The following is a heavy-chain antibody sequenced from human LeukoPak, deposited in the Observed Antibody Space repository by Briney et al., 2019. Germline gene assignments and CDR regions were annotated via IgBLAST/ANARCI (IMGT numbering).Heavy chain of an antibody. CDR3: ARSAHGRRVVPAASRYYYYGMDV. CDR2: INHSGST. J-gene: IGHJ6*04. Sequence: SETLSLTCAVYGGSFSGYYWSWIRQPPGKGLEWIGEINHSGSTNYNPSLKSRVTISVDTSKNQFSLKLSSVTAADTAVYYCARSAHGRRVVPAASRYYYYGMDVWGKGTMVTVSS. CDR1: GGSFSGYY. V-gene: IGHV4-34*01. D-gene: IGHD2-2*01.